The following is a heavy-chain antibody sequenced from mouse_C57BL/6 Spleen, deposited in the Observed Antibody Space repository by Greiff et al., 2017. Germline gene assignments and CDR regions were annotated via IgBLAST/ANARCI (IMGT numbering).Heavy chain of an antibody. CDR3: ASGDCGRGFAY. CDR1: GYAFTNYL. J-gene: IGHJ3*01. D-gene: IGHD1-1*01. Sequence: QVQLQQSGAELVRPGTSVKVSCKASGYAFTNYLIEWVKQRPGQGLEWIGVINPGSGGTNYNEKFKGKATLTADKSSSTAYMQLSSLTSEDSAVYFCASGDCGRGFAYWGQGTLVTVSA. CDR2: INPGSGGT. V-gene: IGHV1-54*01.